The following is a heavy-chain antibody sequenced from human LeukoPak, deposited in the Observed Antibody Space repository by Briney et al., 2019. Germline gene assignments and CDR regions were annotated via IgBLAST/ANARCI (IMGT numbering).Heavy chain of an antibody. CDR3: ARQDASSWYGDWFDP. Sequence: SETLSLTCSVSGGSISGYYWSWVRQPPGKGLEWIGYVYYSGSTNYNPSLRSRVTISVDTSKNQLSLKLSSVTAADTAVYYCARQDASSWYGDWFDPWGQGILVTVSS. D-gene: IGHD6-13*01. J-gene: IGHJ5*02. V-gene: IGHV4-59*08. CDR2: VYYSGST. CDR1: GGSISGYY.